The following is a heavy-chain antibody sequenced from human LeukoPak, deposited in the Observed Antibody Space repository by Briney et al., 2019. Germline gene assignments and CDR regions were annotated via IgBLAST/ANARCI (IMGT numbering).Heavy chain of an antibody. J-gene: IGHJ5*02. CDR1: GYTFTSYG. CDR3: ARDEGGSGSYEDNWFDP. V-gene: IGHV1-18*01. CDR2: ISAYNGNT. Sequence: GASVKVSCKASGYTFTSYGISWVRQAPGQGLEWMGWISAYNGNTNYARKLQGRVTMTTDKSTSTAYMELSSLRSEDTAVYYCARDEGGSGSYEDNWFDPWGQGTLVTVSS. D-gene: IGHD3-10*01.